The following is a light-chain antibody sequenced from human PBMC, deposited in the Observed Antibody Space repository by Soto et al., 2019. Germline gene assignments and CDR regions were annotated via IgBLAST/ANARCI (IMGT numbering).Light chain of an antibody. CDR2: VAS. CDR1: QGISTY. Sequence: DIQMTQSPSSLSASVGDGVTITCRASQGISTYLAWYQQQPGKVPMLLVYVASTLLSGVPSRFSGSGSGTDFTLTISSLHPEDVATYYCQKYNSAPLTFGQGTKVEIK. V-gene: IGKV1-27*01. CDR3: QKYNSAPLT. J-gene: IGKJ1*01.